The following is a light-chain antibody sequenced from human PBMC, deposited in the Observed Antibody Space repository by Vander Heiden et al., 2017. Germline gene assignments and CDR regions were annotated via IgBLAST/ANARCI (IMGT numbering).Light chain of an antibody. CDR3: AAWDDSLNGWV. V-gene: IGLV1-44*01. J-gene: IGLJ3*02. CDR1: TSNIGTNT. CDR2: SNN. Sequence: QSVLIHPPSASAPPGLRATSSCSGRTSNIGTNTVDWYQQLPGTAPKLLIYSNNQRPSGVPARFSGSKSGTSASLAISGLQSEDEADYYCAAWDDSLNGWVFGGGTKLTVL.